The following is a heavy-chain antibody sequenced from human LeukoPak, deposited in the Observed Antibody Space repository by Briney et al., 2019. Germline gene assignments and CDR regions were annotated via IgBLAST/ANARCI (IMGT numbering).Heavy chain of an antibody. CDR2: VNPSGGGT. J-gene: IGHJ6*03. V-gene: IGHV1-46*01. CDR1: GYTFTTYY. Sequence: ASVKVSCKASGYTFTTYYMHWVRQAPGQGLEWMGVVNPSGGGTSYSQMFQGRLTMTRDMSTSTVYMELSSLRSEDTAVYYCASNDFWSGHILGEYYYYYMDVWGKGTTVTVSS. CDR3: ASNDFWSGHILGEYYYYYMDV. D-gene: IGHD3-3*01.